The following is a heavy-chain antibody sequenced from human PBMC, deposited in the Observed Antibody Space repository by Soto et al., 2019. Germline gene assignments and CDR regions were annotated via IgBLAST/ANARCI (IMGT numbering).Heavy chain of an antibody. CDR3: ARDGRFLEWLFSDAFDI. J-gene: IGHJ3*02. CDR1: GYTFTSYG. D-gene: IGHD3-3*01. Sequence: ASVKVSCKASGYTFTSYGISWVRQAPGQGLEWMGWISAYNGNTNHAQKLQGRVTMTTDTSTSTAYMELRSLRSDDTAVYYCARDGRFLEWLFSDAFDIWGQGTMVTVSS. V-gene: IGHV1-18*01. CDR2: ISAYNGNT.